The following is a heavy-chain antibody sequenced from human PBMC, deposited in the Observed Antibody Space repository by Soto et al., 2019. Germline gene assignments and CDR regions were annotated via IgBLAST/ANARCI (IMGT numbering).Heavy chain of an antibody. J-gene: IGHJ6*03. CDR1: GFTFSSYW. D-gene: IGHD3-3*01. CDR3: ARDFGSKYYYYYYMDV. CDR2: INSDGSST. Sequence: GGSLRLSCAASGFTFSSYWMHWVRQAPGKGLVWVSRINSDGSSTSYADSVKGRFTISRDNAKNTLYLQKKNMRAEDTTVNYSARDFGSKYYYYYYMDVWGKGTTVTVSS. V-gene: IGHV3-74*01.